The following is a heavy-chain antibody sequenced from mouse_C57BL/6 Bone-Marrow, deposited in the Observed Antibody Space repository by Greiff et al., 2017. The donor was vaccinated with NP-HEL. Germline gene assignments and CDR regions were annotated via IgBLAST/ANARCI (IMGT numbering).Heavy chain of an antibody. V-gene: IGHV5-6*01. CDR2: ISSGGSYT. J-gene: IGHJ1*03. CDR1: GFTFSSYG. Sequence: EVKVVESGGDLVKPGGSLKLSCAASGFTFSSYGMSWVRQTPDKRLEWVATISSGGSYTYYPDSVKGRFTISRDNAKNTLYLQMSSLKSEDTAMYYCARPITAYFDVWGTGTTVTVSS. CDR3: ARPITAYFDV. D-gene: IGHD1-3*01.